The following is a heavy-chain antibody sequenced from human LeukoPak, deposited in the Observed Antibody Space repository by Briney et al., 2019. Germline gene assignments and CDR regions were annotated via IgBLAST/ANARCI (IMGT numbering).Heavy chain of an antibody. CDR1: GFTFNNYA. CDR2: ISGSDDNT. CDR3: ANDFDH. Sequence: AGGSLRLSCAASGFTFNNYAMSWVRQAPGKGLEWVSTISGSDDNTYYADSVKGRFTISRDISKNTLYLQMNSLRVDDTAVYYCANDFDHWGQGTLVTVSS. J-gene: IGHJ4*02. V-gene: IGHV3-23*01.